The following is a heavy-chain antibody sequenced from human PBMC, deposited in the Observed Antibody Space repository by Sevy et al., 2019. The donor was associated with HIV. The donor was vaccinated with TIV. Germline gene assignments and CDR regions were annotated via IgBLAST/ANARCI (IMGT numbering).Heavy chain of an antibody. D-gene: IGHD5-12*01. Sequence: GGSLRLSCAASGFTFSTYDMNWVRQAPGKGVEWFSYISSNSSNIYYADSVKGRFTISRDNAKNSLFVQMHSLRAEDKAVYYCAREGGYTDQGMDVWGQGTTVTVSS. CDR2: ISSNSSNI. CDR3: AREGGYTDQGMDV. V-gene: IGHV3-48*01. J-gene: IGHJ6*02. CDR1: GFTFSTYD.